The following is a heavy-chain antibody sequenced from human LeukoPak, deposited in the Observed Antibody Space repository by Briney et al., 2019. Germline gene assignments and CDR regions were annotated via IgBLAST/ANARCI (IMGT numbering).Heavy chain of an antibody. D-gene: IGHD6-19*01. J-gene: IGHJ4*02. Sequence: PSETLSLTCTVSGYSISSGYYWGWIRQPPGKGLEWIGSIYHSGSTYYNPSLQSRVTISVDTSKNQFSLKLSSVTAADTAVYYCARGRSASSGWPRFDYWGQGTLVTVSS. CDR1: GYSISSGYY. CDR3: ARGRSASSGWPRFDY. V-gene: IGHV4-38-2*02. CDR2: IYHSGST.